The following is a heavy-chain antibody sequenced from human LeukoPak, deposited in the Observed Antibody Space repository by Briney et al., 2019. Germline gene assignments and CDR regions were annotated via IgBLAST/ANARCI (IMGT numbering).Heavy chain of an antibody. J-gene: IGHJ5*02. D-gene: IGHD2-2*02. CDR2: INPSGGST. V-gene: IGHV1-46*03. CDR3: ARDIVVVPAAISWFDP. Sequence: ASVKVSCKASGYTFTSYYMHWVRQAPGQGLEWMGIINPSGGSTSYAQKFQGRVTMTRDTPTSTVYMELSSLRSEDMAVYYCARDIVVVPAAISWFDPWGQGTLVTVSS. CDR1: GYTFTSYY.